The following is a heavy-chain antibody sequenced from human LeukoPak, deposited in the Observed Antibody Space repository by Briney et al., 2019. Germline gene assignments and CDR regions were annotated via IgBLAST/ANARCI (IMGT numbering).Heavy chain of an antibody. J-gene: IGHJ4*02. CDR2: FDPEDGVT. CDR1: GYTLTELF. CDR3: ATVTFERGYSYGFDY. D-gene: IGHD5-18*01. Sequence: ASVKVSCKVSGYTLTELFMHWVRQAPGKGLEWMGGFDPEDGVTIYAQKFQGRVTMTEDTSTDTAYMELSSLRSEDTAVYYCATVTFERGYSYGFDYWGQGTLVTVSS. V-gene: IGHV1-24*01.